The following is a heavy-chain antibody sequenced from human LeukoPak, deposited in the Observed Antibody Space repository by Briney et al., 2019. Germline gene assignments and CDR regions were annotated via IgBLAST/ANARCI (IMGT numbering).Heavy chain of an antibody. CDR1: GGSISSGDYY. D-gene: IGHD6-19*01. V-gene: IGHV4-61*02. CDR2: IYSSGST. Sequence: SETLSLTCTVSGGSISSGDYYWSWIRQPAGKGLEWIGRIYSSGSTNYNPSLKSRVTMSVDTSKNQFSLKLSSVTAADTAVYYCARDHSGSSGYYSLLFDYWGQGTLVTVSS. CDR3: ARDHSGSSGYYSLLFDY. J-gene: IGHJ4*02.